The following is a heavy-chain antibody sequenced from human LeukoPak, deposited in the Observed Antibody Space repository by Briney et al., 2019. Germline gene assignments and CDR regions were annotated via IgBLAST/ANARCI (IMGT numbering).Heavy chain of an antibody. CDR1: GFTFSSYG. J-gene: IGHJ4*02. D-gene: IGHD1-26*01. V-gene: IGHV3-30*18. CDR2: ISYDGSTI. CDR3: AKGVGSTGSYFDY. Sequence: GGSLRLSCAASGFTFSSYGIHWVRQAPGKGLEWVAVISYDGSTIYFADSVKGRFTISRDNSKDTVYLQMNSLGGDDTAVYYCAKGVGSTGSYFDYWGQGTLVTVSS.